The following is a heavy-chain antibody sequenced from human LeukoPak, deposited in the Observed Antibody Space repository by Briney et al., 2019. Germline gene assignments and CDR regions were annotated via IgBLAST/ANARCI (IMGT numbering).Heavy chain of an antibody. CDR1: GGTFSSYA. D-gene: IGHD2-15*01. V-gene: IGHV1-18*01. CDR3: ARDHPGYCSGGSCYGYYYYGMDV. CDR2: ISAYNGNT. J-gene: IGHJ6*02. Sequence: ASVKVSCKASGGTFSSYAISWVRQAPGQGLEWMGWISAYNGNTNYAQKLQGRVTMTTDTSTSTAYMELRSLRSDDTAVYYCARDHPGYCSGGSCYGYYYYGMDVWGQGTTVTVSS.